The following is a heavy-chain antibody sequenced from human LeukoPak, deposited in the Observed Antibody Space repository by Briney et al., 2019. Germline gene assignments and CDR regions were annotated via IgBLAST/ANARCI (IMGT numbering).Heavy chain of an antibody. Sequence: HTGGSLRLSCVASGFTFSNYEMNWVRQTPGKGLEWVSYISDHGKSRNYVDSVKGRFTISRDNAKNSLYLQMNNLRVEDTAIYFCARARIAAPLLDYWGQGALVTVSS. D-gene: IGHD6-13*01. CDR3: ARARIAAPLLDY. J-gene: IGHJ4*02. CDR2: ISDHGKSR. CDR1: GFTFSNYE. V-gene: IGHV3-48*03.